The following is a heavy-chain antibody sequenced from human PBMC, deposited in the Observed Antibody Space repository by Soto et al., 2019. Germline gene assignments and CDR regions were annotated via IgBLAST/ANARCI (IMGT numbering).Heavy chain of an antibody. D-gene: IGHD6-13*01. V-gene: IGHV3-74*01. CDR1: GFTFSTYW. J-gene: IGHJ6*02. CDR3: ARREVAATINYYYGMDV. CDR2: INSDGSST. Sequence: GGSLRLSCAASGFTFSTYWMYWFRQSPGKGLVWVSRINSDGSSTSYADSVKGRFTISRDNAKNTLFLQMNSLRAEDTAVYYCARREVAATINYYYGMDVWGRGTTVTVSS.